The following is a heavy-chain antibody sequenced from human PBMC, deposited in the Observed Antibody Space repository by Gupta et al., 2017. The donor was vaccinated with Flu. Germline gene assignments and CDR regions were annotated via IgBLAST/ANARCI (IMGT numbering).Heavy chain of an antibody. V-gene: IGHV3-21*06. CDR3: ARVSVYSSGAYYYYYMDV. CDR1: GFTFSSYS. Sequence: EVQLVESGGGLVKPGGSLRLSCTASGFTFSSYSMNWVRQAPGKGLEWVSSTIGSSSYLYYPDSVKGRFTISRDNAKNSLYLQMDSLRAEDTGVYFCARVSVYSSGAYYYYYMDVWGKGTTVTVSS. J-gene: IGHJ6*03. D-gene: IGHD5-18*01. CDR2: TIGSSSYL.